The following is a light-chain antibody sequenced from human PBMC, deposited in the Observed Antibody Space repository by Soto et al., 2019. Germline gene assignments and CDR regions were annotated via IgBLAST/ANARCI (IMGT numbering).Light chain of an antibody. V-gene: IGLV1-40*01. CDR3: QSYDSSLSGVL. CDR2: GNN. CDR1: SSNIGAGYD. J-gene: IGLJ2*01. Sequence: QSVLTQSPSVSGAPGQGVTISCTGSSSNIGAGYDVHWYQQLPGTAPKLLIFGNNNRPPGVPDRFSGSKSGTSASLAITGLQAEDEADYYCQSYDSSLSGVLFGGGTKLTVL.